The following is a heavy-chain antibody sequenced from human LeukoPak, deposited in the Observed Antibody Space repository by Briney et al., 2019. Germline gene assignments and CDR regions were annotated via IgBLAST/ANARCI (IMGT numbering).Heavy chain of an antibody. Sequence: ASVKVSCKASGYTFTDHYIHWVRQAPGQGLEWMAWINIKSGGTNFAEKFQGTATLTRDTSINSAYMEVNGLTFDDTAVYYCTRGTGTSWFDFWGQGALVTVSS. CDR2: INIKSGGT. V-gene: IGHV1-2*02. CDR3: TRGTGTSWFDF. J-gene: IGHJ5*01. D-gene: IGHD1-1*01. CDR1: GYTFTDHY.